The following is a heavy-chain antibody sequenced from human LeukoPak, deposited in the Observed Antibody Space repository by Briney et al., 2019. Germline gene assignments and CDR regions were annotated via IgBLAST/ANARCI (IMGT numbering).Heavy chain of an antibody. D-gene: IGHD3-10*01. CDR2: ISSSGSIT. V-gene: IGHV3-48*01. CDR3: ARPGITAFDI. Sequence: PGGSLRLSCAASGFTFSNYAMHWVRQAPGKGLEWVSHISSSGSITYYGDSVKGRITISRDNAKNSVSLYMNSLRAEDSAVYYCARPGITAFDIWGQGTMVTVSS. CDR1: GFTFSNYA. J-gene: IGHJ3*02.